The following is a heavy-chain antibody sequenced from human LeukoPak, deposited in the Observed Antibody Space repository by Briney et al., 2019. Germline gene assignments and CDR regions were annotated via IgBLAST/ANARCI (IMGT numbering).Heavy chain of an antibody. Sequence: ASVKVSCKASGGTFSSYAINWVRQAPGQGLECMGGIIPIFGTANYAQKFQGRVTITADESTSTAYMELSSLRSEDTAVYYCARVGCSGGSCYWYWFDPWGQGTLVTVSS. CDR3: ARVGCSGGSCYWYWFDP. V-gene: IGHV1-69*13. CDR1: GGTFSSYA. J-gene: IGHJ5*02. CDR2: IIPIFGTA. D-gene: IGHD2-15*01.